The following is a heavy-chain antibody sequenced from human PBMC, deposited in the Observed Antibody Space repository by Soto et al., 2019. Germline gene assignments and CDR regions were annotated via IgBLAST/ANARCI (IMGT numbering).Heavy chain of an antibody. D-gene: IGHD3-22*01. CDR2: ISYDGSNK. J-gene: IGHJ3*02. V-gene: IGHV3-30-3*01. Sequence: VQLLESGGGVVQPGRSLRLSCAASGFTFSSYAMHWVRQAPGKGLEWVAVISYDGSNKYYADSVKGRFTISRDNSKNTLYLQMNSLRAEDTAVYYCARLADYDSSGYYRDAFDIWGQGTMVTVSS. CDR3: ARLADYDSSGYYRDAFDI. CDR1: GFTFSSYA.